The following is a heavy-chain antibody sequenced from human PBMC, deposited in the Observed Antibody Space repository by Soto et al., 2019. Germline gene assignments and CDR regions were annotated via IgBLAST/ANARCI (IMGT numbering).Heavy chain of an antibody. CDR1: GFTFSTYN. V-gene: IGHV3-21*01. CDR2: ISSSSSYI. Sequence: PGGSLRLSCAVSGFTFSTYNMNWVRQAPGKGLQWVSSISSSSSYIYYADSVKGRFTISRDNAKNSLYLQMNSLRVEDTAVYYCSRYYDSLTGYNYWGQGTLVTVSS. D-gene: IGHD3-9*01. J-gene: IGHJ4*02. CDR3: SRYYDSLTGYNY.